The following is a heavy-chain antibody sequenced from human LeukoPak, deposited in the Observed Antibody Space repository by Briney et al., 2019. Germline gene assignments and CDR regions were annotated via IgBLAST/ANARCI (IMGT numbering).Heavy chain of an antibody. D-gene: IGHD6-6*01. CDR1: GGSFCGYY. CDR2: INHSGST. CDR3: ARRDRAAPHSFDP. J-gene: IGHJ5*02. V-gene: IGHV4-34*01. Sequence: ASETLSLTCAVYGGSFCGYYWSWIRQPPGKGLEWIGEINHSGSTNYNPSLKSRVTISVDTSKNQFSLKLSSVTAADTAVYYCARRDRAAPHSFDPWGQGTLVTVSS.